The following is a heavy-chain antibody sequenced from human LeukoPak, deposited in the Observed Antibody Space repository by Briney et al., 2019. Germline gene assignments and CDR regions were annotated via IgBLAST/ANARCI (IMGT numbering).Heavy chain of an antibody. V-gene: IGHV4-39*01. J-gene: IGHJ3*02. Sequence: PSETLSLTCTVSGGSLSSSSYYWGWIRQPPGKGLEWIGSIYYSGSTYYNPSLKSRVTISVDTSKNQFSLKLSSVTAADTAVYYCARVSDYDILTGYWGAFDIWGQGTMVTVSS. CDR3: ARVSDYDILTGYWGAFDI. D-gene: IGHD3-9*01. CDR2: IYYSGST. CDR1: GGSLSSSSYY.